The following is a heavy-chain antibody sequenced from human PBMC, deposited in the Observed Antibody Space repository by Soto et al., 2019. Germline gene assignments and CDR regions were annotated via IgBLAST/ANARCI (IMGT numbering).Heavy chain of an antibody. D-gene: IGHD5-12*01. CDR2: IYYSGST. CDR1: GGSISSYY. CDR3: ARSRVATGLAFYY. V-gene: IGHV4-59*01. J-gene: IGHJ4*01. Sequence: SETLSLTCTVSGGSISSYYWSWIRQPPGKGLEWIGYIYYSGSTNYNPSLKSRVTISVDTSKNQFSLKLSSVTAADTAVYYCARSRVATGLAFYYCAQRNPVTVSS.